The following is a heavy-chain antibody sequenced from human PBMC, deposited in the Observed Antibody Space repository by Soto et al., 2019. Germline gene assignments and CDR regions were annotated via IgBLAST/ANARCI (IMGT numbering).Heavy chain of an antibody. Sequence: GGSLRLSCAASGFTFSSYSMNWVRQAPGKGLEWVSSISSSSYIYYADSVKGRFTISRDNAKNSLYLQMNSLRAEDTAVYYCAREKTYYYDSSGYYSSYFDYWGQGTLVTVSS. V-gene: IGHV3-21*01. CDR1: GFTFSSYS. CDR3: AREKTYYYDSSGYYSSYFDY. J-gene: IGHJ4*02. D-gene: IGHD3-22*01. CDR2: ISSSSYI.